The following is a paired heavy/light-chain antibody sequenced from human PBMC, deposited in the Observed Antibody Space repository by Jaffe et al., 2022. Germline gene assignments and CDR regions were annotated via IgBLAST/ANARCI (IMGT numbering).Heavy chain of an antibody. CDR2: IYTSGNT. D-gene: IGHD6-13*01. Sequence: QVQLQESGPGLVKPSQTLSLTCTVSGGSISDGSYYWTWIRQPAGKGLEWIGRIYTSGNTNYNPSLKSRVTIFVDTSKNQFSLKLSSVTAADTAVYYCARSVDYSSSWYVPNWFDPWGQGTLVSVSS. CDR1: GGSISDGSYY. CDR3: ARSVDYSSSWYVPNWFDP. V-gene: IGHV4-61*02. J-gene: IGHJ5*02.
Light chain of an antibody. Sequence: EIVLTQSPGTLSLSPGERATLSCRASQSVSTSYLAWYQQKPGQAPRLLIYGTSSRATGIPDRFSGSGSGTDFTLTISRLEPEDFAVYYCQQCGSSPLTFGGGTKVEIK. CDR2: GTS. CDR1: QSVSTSY. CDR3: QQCGSSPLT. J-gene: IGKJ4*01. V-gene: IGKV3-20*01.